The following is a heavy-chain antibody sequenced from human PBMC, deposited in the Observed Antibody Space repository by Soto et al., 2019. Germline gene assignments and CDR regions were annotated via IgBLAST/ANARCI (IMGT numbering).Heavy chain of an antibody. J-gene: IGHJ4*02. CDR2: ISYDGSNK. CDR1: GFTFSSYG. V-gene: IGHV3-30*18. Sequence: PGGSLRLSCAASGFTFSSYGMHWVRQAPGKGLEWVAVISYDGSNKYYADSVKGRFTISRDNSKNTLYLQMNSLRAEDTAVYYCAKDPRYCSSTSCYIDYWGQGTLVT. D-gene: IGHD2-2*02. CDR3: AKDPRYCSSTSCYIDY.